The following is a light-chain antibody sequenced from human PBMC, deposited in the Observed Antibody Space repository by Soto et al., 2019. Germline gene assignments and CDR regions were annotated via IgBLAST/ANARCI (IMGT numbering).Light chain of an antibody. CDR2: GAS. Sequence: EIVLTQSPGTLSLSPGERATLSCRASQSVSSSYLAWYQQKPGQAPRLLIYGASSRATGIPARFSGSGSGTDFTLTISSLESEDFAVYYCQQRYYWPALTFGGGTKVDIK. CDR1: QSVSSSY. V-gene: IGKV3D-20*02. J-gene: IGKJ4*01. CDR3: QQRYYWPALT.